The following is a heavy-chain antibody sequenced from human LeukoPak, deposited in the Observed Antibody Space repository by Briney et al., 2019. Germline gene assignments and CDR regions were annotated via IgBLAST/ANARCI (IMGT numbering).Heavy chain of an antibody. D-gene: IGHD3-22*01. Sequence: PSETLSLTCTVSGGSISSYYWSWIRQPPGKGLEWIGYIYYSGGTNYNPSLKRRVTISVDTSKNQFSLRLSSVTAADTAVYYCARAPDDTSGYYPLDYWGQGTLVTVSS. CDR3: ARAPDDTSGYYPLDY. V-gene: IGHV4-59*01. J-gene: IGHJ4*02. CDR1: GGSISSYY. CDR2: IYYSGGT.